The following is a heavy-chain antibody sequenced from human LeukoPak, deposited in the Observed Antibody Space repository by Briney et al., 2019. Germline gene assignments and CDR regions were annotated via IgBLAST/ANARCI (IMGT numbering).Heavy chain of an antibody. CDR2: IKQGGSEK. Sequence: GGSLRLSCAASGFSFSNYWMSWVRQAPEKGLEWVANIKQGGSEKYYVDSVKGRFTISRDNAKNSLYLLMNSLRAEDTAVYYCARVNSSSWFDFWGQGTLVTVSS. V-gene: IGHV3-7*04. CDR1: GFSFSNYW. D-gene: IGHD6-13*01. J-gene: IGHJ4*02. CDR3: ARVNSSSWFDF.